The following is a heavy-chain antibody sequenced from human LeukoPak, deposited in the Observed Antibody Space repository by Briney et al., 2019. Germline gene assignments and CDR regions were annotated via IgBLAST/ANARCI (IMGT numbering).Heavy chain of an antibody. CDR2: INHGGTT. D-gene: IGHD3-16*01. Sequence: PSETLSLTCAVYGGSFSGYYWSWIRQSPGKGLEWIGEINHGGTTNYNPALKSRVTISVDTSNNQFSLKLSSVTAADTAVYYCARETSQKGAHYMDVWGKGTTVTISS. CDR1: GGSFSGYY. J-gene: IGHJ6*03. V-gene: IGHV4-34*01. CDR3: ARETSQKGAHYMDV.